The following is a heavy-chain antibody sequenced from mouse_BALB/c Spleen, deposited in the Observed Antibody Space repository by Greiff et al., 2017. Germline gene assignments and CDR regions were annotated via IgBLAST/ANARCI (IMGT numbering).Heavy chain of an antibody. V-gene: IGHV1S29*02. D-gene: IGHD2-10*02. CDR1: GYTFTDYN. Sequence: EVKLMESGPELVKPGASVKISCKASGYTFTDYNMHWVKQSHGKSLEWIGYIYPYNGGTGYNQKFKSKATLTVDNSSSTAYMELRSLTSEDSAVYYCARGYGNSDAMDYWGQGTSVTVSS. CDR3: ARGYGNSDAMDY. CDR2: IYPYNGGT. J-gene: IGHJ4*01.